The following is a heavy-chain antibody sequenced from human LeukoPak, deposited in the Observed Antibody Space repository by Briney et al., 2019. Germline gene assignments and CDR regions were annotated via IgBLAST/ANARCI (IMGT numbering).Heavy chain of an antibody. D-gene: IGHD3-9*01. Sequence: PSETLSLTCTVSGGSISSGGYYWSWIRQHPGKGLEWIGYIYYSGSTYYNPSLKSRVTMSVDPSKNQFSLKLSSVTAADTAVYYCARAVTYYDILTGYSPLHFDYWGQGTLVTVPS. V-gene: IGHV4-31*03. CDR3: ARAVTYYDILTGYSPLHFDY. J-gene: IGHJ4*02. CDR1: GGSISSGGYY. CDR2: IYYSGST.